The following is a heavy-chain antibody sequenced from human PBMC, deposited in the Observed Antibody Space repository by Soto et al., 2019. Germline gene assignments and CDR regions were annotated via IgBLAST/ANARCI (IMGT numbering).Heavy chain of an antibody. CDR2: IYSGGST. Sequence: GSLRLSCAASGLTVSSNYMSWVRQAPGKGLEWVSVIYSGGSTYYADSVKGRFTISRDNSKNTLYLQMNSLRAEDTAVYYCARDRLPYDYSNHWRLTSLTYGMDVWGQGTTVTVSS. CDR3: ARDRLPYDYSNHWRLTSLTYGMDV. D-gene: IGHD4-4*01. V-gene: IGHV3-53*01. CDR1: GLTVSSNY. J-gene: IGHJ6*02.